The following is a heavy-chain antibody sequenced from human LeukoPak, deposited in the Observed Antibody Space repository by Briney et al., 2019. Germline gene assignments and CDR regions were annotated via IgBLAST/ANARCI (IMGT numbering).Heavy chain of an antibody. V-gene: IGHV5-51*01. CDR1: GYSFTSYW. CDR3: AVGVVPAARPEVGFYFGY. J-gene: IGHJ4*02. CDR2: IYPGDSDT. D-gene: IGHD2-2*01. Sequence: GESLKISCKGSGYSFTSYWIGWVRQMPGKGLEWMGIIYPGDSDTRYSPSFQGQVTISADKSISTAYLQWSSLKASDTAMYYCAVGVVPAARPEVGFYFGYWGQGTLVTVSS.